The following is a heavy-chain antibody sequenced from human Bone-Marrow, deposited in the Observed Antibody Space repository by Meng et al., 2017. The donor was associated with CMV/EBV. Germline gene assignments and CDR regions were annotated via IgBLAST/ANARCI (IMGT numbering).Heavy chain of an antibody. Sequence: GESLKISCAASGFKFIDYYMSWIRQAPGKGLEWISYISRTGDTLYYADSVKGRFTISRDNAKNSLYLHMDSLRAEDTAVYYCTTVMGLNWGQATLVTVSS. D-gene: IGHD2-8*01. CDR3: TTVMGLN. CDR2: ISRTGDTL. V-gene: IGHV3-11*01. J-gene: IGHJ4*02. CDR1: GFKFIDYY.